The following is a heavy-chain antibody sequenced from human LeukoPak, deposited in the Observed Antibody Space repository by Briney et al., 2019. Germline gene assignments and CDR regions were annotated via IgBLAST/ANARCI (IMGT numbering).Heavy chain of an antibody. CDR3: TRSGSSGWYQGPDY. V-gene: IGHV3-49*03. J-gene: IGHJ4*02. Sequence: GGSRRLSCTASGFTFCDYAMSWFRQAPGKGLEWVGFIRSKAYGGTTEYAASVKGRFTISRDDSKSIAYLQMNSLKTEDTAVYYCTRSGSSGWYQGPDYWGQGTLVTVSS. CDR1: GFTFCDYA. CDR2: IRSKAYGGTT. D-gene: IGHD6-19*01.